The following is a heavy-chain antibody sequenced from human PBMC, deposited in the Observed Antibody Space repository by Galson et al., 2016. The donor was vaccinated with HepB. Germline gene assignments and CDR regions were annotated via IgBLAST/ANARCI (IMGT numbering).Heavy chain of an antibody. Sequence: SLRLSCAASGFVFSRYAMTWVRQAPGKGLEWVAAIRDSGVVTYYADSVKGRFTISRDNHKNTLYLQMNSLRAEDTAIYYCEGYSDPFDIWGQGTTVTVSS. CDR3: EGYSDPFDI. CDR1: GFVFSRYA. CDR2: IRDSGVVT. J-gene: IGHJ3*02. V-gene: IGHV3-23*01. D-gene: IGHD3-22*01.